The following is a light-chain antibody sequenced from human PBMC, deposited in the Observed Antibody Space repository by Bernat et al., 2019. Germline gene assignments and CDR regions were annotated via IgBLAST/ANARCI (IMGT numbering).Light chain of an antibody. CDR1: SSDVGNYNR. V-gene: IGLV2-23*02. Sequence: QSALTQPASVSGSPGQLITISCTGASSDVGNYNRVSWFQQHPDKAPKLVIYEVSRRPSGASNRFSGSKSGNTASLTISGLQAEDEADYYCCSYAGGFTWVFGTGTKVTVL. J-gene: IGLJ1*01. CDR3: CSYAGGFTWV. CDR2: EVS.